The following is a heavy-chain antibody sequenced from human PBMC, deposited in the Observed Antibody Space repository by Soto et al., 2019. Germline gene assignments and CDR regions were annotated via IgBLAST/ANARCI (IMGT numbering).Heavy chain of an antibody. CDR1: NGSISNPIYY. V-gene: IGHV4-39*07. CDR3: ASAPPRDYGAFDP. CDR2: INHSGST. Sequence: PSETLSLTCTVSNGSISNPIYYWGWMRQPPGKGLEWIGEINHSGSTNYNPSLKSRVTISVDTSKNQFSLKLSSVTAADTAVYYCASAPPRDYGAFDPWGQGTLVTVSS. J-gene: IGHJ5*02. D-gene: IGHD4-17*01.